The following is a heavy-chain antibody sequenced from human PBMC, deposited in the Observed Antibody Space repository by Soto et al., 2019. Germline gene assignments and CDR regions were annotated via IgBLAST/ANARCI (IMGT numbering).Heavy chain of an antibody. CDR1: GGSISSYY. J-gene: IGHJ3*02. D-gene: IGHD4-17*01. CDR2: IYYSGST. V-gene: IGHV4-59*01. Sequence: PSETLSLTCTVSGGSISSYYWSWIRQPPGKGLEWIGYIYYSGSTNYNPSLKSRVTISVDTSKNQFSLKLSSVTAADTAVYYCAIWTKVTAERLDAYDIWSQGTMVTVSS. CDR3: AIWTKVTAERLDAYDI.